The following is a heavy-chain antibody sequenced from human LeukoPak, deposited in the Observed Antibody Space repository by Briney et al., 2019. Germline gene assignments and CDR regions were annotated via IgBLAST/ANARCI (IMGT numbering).Heavy chain of an antibody. CDR2: ISGSGGST. Sequence: GGSLRLSCAVSGFIFSSYSMNWVRQAPGKGLEWVSDISGSGGSTYYADSVKGRFIISRDNSKNTLYLQMNSLRAEDTAVYYCARGSGSPLYFDDWGQGTLVTVSS. D-gene: IGHD1-26*01. J-gene: IGHJ4*02. CDR3: ARGSGSPLYFDD. CDR1: GFIFSSYS. V-gene: IGHV3-23*01.